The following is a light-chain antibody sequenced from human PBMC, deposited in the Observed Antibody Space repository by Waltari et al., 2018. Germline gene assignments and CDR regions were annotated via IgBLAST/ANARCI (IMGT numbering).Light chain of an antibody. Sequence: SRIVGNTHLVWFHQKFGRAPRLLIYATSSRATDIPERFSGSRSATDCTLTIDILEPGDSAVYYCQQFGGSPMYPFGQGTKLEV. CDR3: QQFGGSPMYP. V-gene: IGKV3-20*01. J-gene: IGKJ2*01. CDR1: RIVGNTH. CDR2: ATS.